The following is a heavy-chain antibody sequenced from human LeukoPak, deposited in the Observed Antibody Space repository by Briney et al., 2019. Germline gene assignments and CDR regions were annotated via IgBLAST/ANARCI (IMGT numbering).Heavy chain of an antibody. CDR1: GFTFRTYA. V-gene: IGHV3-23*01. CDR3: AKASSGYYLNDAFDI. J-gene: IGHJ3*02. CDR2: ISGSGGST. D-gene: IGHD3-22*01. Sequence: AGSLRLSCEASGFTFRTYALSWVRQAPGKGLEWVSAISGSGGSTYHADSVKGRFTISRDNSKNTLYLQMSSLRAEDTAVYYCAKASSGYYLNDAFDIWGQGTMVTVSS.